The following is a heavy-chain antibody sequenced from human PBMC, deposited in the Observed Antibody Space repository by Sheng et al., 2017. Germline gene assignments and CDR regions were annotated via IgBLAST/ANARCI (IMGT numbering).Heavy chain of an antibody. J-gene: IGHJ4*02. CDR1: GGSFSGYY. V-gene: IGHV4-34*01. D-gene: IGHD3-22*01. CDR2: INHSGSA. CDR3: ARQGDGFFSXSGSGYYFDY. Sequence: QVQLQQWGAGLLKPSETLSLTCAVYGGSFSGYYWSWIRQPPGKGLEWIGEINHSGSANYDPPLKSRVTISIDTSKNQFSLTVNSVTAADTAVYYCARQGDGFFSXSGSGYYFDYWGQGTVVTVSS.